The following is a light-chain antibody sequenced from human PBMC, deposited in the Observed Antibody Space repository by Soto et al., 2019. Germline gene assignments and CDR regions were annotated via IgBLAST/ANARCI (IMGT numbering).Light chain of an antibody. Sequence: DIQMTQSPSTLSGSVGDRVTITCRASQTISSWLAWYQQKPGKAPKLLIYKACTLKSGVPSRFSSSGSGTEFTLTISSLQPDNFATYYCQPDNSYSEAFGQATKVELK. CDR3: QPDNSYSEA. CDR2: KAC. V-gene: IGKV1-5*03. J-gene: IGKJ1*01. CDR1: QTISSW.